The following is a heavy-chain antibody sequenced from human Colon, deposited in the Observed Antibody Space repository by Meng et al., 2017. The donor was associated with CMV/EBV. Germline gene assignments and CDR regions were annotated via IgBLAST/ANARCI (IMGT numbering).Heavy chain of an antibody. CDR1: GYNFSDYN. CDR2: INSHSGYT. Sequence: QAEVVPGVAEVKKPGASVKFSCTDSGYNFSDYNILWARQAPGLGLGWMGWINSHSGYTHYAKKFQSRLTMTRDKSINTAYMALSRLRSDDTDVYYCATVSGGDFDYWGQGTLVTVSS. V-gene: IGHV1-2*02. J-gene: IGHJ4*02. CDR3: ATVSGGDFDY. D-gene: IGHD1-26*01.